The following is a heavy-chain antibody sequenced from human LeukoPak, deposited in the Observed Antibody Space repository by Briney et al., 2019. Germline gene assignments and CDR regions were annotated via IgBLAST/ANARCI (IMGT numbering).Heavy chain of an antibody. J-gene: IGHJ4*02. CDR3: ARGAGFSRGYFDY. CDR2: IYYSGST. D-gene: IGHD6-13*01. CDR1: GGSISSYY. Sequence: PSGTLSLTCTVSGGSISSYYWSWIRQPPGKGLEWIGYIYYSGSTNYNPSLKSRVTISVDTSKNQFSLKLSSVTAADTAVYYCARGAGFSRGYFDYWGQGTLVTVSS. V-gene: IGHV4-59*01.